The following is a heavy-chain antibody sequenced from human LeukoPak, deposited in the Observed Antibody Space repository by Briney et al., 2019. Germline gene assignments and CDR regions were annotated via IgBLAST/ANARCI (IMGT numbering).Heavy chain of an antibody. CDR3: ARAGAWQIDP. Sequence: PSETLSLTCAVSGASISSYYWGWIRQPPGKGLEWIGYILYSGISNYSPSLKSRITMSVDTSKNQFSLRLTSVTAADTAVYYCARAGAWQIDPWGQGTLVTVSS. J-gene: IGHJ5*02. D-gene: IGHD3-10*01. CDR1: GASISSYY. CDR2: ILYSGIS. V-gene: IGHV4-59*01.